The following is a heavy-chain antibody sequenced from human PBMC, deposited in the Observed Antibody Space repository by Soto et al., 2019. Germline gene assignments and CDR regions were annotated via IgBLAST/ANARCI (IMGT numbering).Heavy chain of an antibody. Sequence: GESLKISCKGSGYSFTSYWNSWVRQMPGKGLEWMGRIDPSDSYTNYSPSFQGHVTISADKSISTAYLEWSSLKASDTAMYYCARQGRGGIVSRLSSITMDVWGQGTTVTVS. CDR2: IDPSDSYT. CDR3: ARQGRGGIVSRLSSITMDV. V-gene: IGHV5-10-1*01. J-gene: IGHJ6*02. D-gene: IGHD2-15*01. CDR1: GYSFTSYW.